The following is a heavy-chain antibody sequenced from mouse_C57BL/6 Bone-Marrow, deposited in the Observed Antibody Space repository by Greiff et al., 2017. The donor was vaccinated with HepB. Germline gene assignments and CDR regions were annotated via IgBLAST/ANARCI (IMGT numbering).Heavy chain of an antibody. J-gene: IGHJ4*01. CDR2: INPGSGGT. D-gene: IGHD1-1*01. Sequence: QVQLQQSGAELVRPGPSVKVSCKASGYAFTNYLIEWVKQRPGQGLEWIGVINPGSGGTNYNEKFKGKATLTADKSSSTAYMQLSSLTSEDSAGYFCAREELYYGSSLPYAMDYWGQGTSVTVSS. CDR3: AREELYYGSSLPYAMDY. V-gene: IGHV1-54*01. CDR1: GYAFTNYL.